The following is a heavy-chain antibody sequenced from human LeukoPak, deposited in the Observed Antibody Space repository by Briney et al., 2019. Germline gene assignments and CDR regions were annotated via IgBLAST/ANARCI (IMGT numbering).Heavy chain of an antibody. CDR1: GGTVSSYA. CDR3: ARGPSRYSSGWTDY. CDR2: IIPIFGTA. D-gene: IGHD6-19*01. V-gene: IGHV1-69*13. J-gene: IGHJ4*02. Sequence: GASVKVSCKASGGTVSSYAISWVRQAPGQGLEWMGGIIPIFGTANYAQKFQGSVTITADESTSTAYMELSSLRSEDTAVYYCARGPSRYSSGWTDYWGQGTLVTVSS.